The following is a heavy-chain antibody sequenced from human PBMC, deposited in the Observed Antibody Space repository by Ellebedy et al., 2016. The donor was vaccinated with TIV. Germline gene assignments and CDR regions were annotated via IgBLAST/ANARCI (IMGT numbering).Heavy chain of an antibody. CDR3: ARKGVRGVIIPYFDY. J-gene: IGHJ4*02. V-gene: IGHV4-34*01. CDR1: GGSFSGYY. Sequence: MPSETLSLTCAVYGGSFSGYYWRWIRQPPGKGLEWIGEINHSGSTNYNPSLKSRFTISVDTSKNQFSLKLSSVTAADTAVYYGARKGVRGVIIPYFDYWGQGTLVTVSS. D-gene: IGHD3-10*01. CDR2: INHSGST.